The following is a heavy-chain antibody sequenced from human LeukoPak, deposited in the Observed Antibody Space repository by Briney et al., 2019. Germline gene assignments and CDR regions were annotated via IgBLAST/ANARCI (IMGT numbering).Heavy chain of an antibody. CDR2: INPSGGST. D-gene: IGHD3/OR15-3a*01. J-gene: IGHJ6*03. CDR3: ARRGYGFWGGYYDYYYMDV. V-gene: IGHV1-46*01. CDR1: GYTFTNYG. Sequence: ASVKVSCKASGYTFTNYGISWVRQAPGQGLEWMGIINPSGGSTSYAQKFQGRVTMTRDTSTSTVYMELSSLRSEDTAVYYCARRGYGFWGGYYDYYYMDVWGKGTTVTVSS.